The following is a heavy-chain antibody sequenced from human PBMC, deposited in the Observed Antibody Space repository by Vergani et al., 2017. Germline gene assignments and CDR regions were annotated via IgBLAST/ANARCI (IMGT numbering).Heavy chain of an antibody. J-gene: IGHJ5*02. CDR2: ISYDGSNK. V-gene: IGHV3-30*18. Sequence: QVQLVESGGGVVQPGRSLRLSCAASGFTFSSYGMHWVRQAPGKGLEWVAVISYDGSNKYYADSVKGRFTISRDNSKNTLYLQMNSLRAEDTAVYYCAKDSRITIFGVVSGPFDPWGQGTLVTVSS. CDR3: AKDSRITIFGVVSGPFDP. D-gene: IGHD3-3*01. CDR1: GFTFSSYG.